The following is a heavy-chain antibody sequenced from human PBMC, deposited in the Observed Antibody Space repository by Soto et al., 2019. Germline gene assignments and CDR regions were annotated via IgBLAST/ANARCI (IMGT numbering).Heavy chain of an antibody. CDR2: IRGSGGDT. D-gene: IGHD3-22*01. J-gene: IGHJ4*02. CDR3: VEGHSDSYYYFYY. CDR1: GFTFSFCA. Sequence: EVQLLESGGGLVQPGGSLRLSCAASGFTFSFCAMSWVRQAPGKGLEWVSSIRGSGGDTYYADSVRGRFTISRDNSKNTLYLQMNSLRVEDTGVYYCVEGHSDSYYYFYYWGQGTLVTVSS. V-gene: IGHV3-23*01.